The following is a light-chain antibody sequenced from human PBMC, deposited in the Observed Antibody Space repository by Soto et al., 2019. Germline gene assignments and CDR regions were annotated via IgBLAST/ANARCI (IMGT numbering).Light chain of an antibody. Sequence: EIVMTQSPATLSVSPGERATLSCRASQSVSSNLAWYQQKPGQAPRLLIYGASTRATGIPARFSGSGSGTEFTLTISSLQSEDFVVYYCQQYNNWPITLGPGTKVDIK. V-gene: IGKV3-15*01. CDR1: QSVSSN. CDR2: GAS. CDR3: QQYNNWPIT. J-gene: IGKJ3*01.